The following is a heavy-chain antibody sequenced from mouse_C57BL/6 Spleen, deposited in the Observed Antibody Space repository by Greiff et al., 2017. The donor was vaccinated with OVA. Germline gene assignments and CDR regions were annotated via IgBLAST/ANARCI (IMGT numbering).Heavy chain of an antibody. V-gene: IGHV2-2*01. CDR2: IWSGGST. D-gene: IGHD2-3*01. J-gene: IGHJ4*01. CDR3: ARNSDDGYYDYAMDY. Sequence: QVQLQQSGPGLVQPSQSLSITCTVSGFSLTSYGVHWVRQSPGKGLEWLGVIWSGGSTDYNAAFISRLSISKDNSKSQVFFKMNSLQADDTAIYYCARNSDDGYYDYAMDYWGQGTSVTVSS. CDR1: GFSLTSYG.